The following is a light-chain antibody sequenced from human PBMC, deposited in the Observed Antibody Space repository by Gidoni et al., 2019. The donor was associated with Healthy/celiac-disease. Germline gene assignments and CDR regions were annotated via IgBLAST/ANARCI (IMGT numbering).Light chain of an antibody. CDR2: DAA. Sequence: EIVLTQSPATLSLSPGERATLSCRASQSVSSYLAWYHQKPGQAPRLLIYDAANRATGIPARCSGSGSGTDFTLTISSLEPEDFAVYYCQQRSNWPPYSFGQGTKLEIK. CDR3: QQRSNWPPYS. J-gene: IGKJ2*03. V-gene: IGKV3-11*01. CDR1: QSVSSY.